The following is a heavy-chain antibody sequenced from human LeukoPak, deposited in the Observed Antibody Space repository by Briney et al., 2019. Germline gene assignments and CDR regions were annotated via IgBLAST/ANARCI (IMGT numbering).Heavy chain of an antibody. D-gene: IGHD3-16*01. CDR1: GFSFSTSY. CDR2: ISSSDTI. V-gene: IGHV3-48*02. CDR3: AAGAFGGFDY. Sequence: GGSLRLSCAASGFSFSTSYMNWVRQAPGKGLEWVSYISSSDTIYYADSVKGRFTISRNNAKNSLYLQMNSLRDEDTAVYYCAAGAFGGFDYWGQGTLVTVSS. J-gene: IGHJ4*02.